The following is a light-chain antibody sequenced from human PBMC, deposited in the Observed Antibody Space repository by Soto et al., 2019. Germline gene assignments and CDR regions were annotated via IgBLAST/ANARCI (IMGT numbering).Light chain of an antibody. Sequence: ETMMTQSPATLSVAPWERATLSCRASQSVSSYLAWYQQKPGQAPRLLIYDASNRATGIPARFSSSGSGTDFTLTISSLEPEDFAVYYCQQRSNWPFTFGQGTRLEI. J-gene: IGKJ5*01. CDR3: QQRSNWPFT. CDR1: QSVSSY. V-gene: IGKV3-11*01. CDR2: DAS.